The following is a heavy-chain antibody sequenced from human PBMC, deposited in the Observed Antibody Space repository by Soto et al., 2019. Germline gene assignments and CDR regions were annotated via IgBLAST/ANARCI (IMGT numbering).Heavy chain of an antibody. D-gene: IGHD6-6*01. CDR1: GGSISXGXYX. Sequence: QVQLQESGPGLVKPSQTLSLTCTVSGGSISXGXYXXXWXXXXXXXGLEWIGYIYYSGSTYYNPSLKSRVTISVDTSKNQFSLKLSSVTAADTAVYYCAREVTVAASSDYWGQGTLVTVSS. V-gene: IGHV4-31*03. J-gene: IGHJ4*02. CDR2: IYYSGST. CDR3: AREVTVAASSDY.